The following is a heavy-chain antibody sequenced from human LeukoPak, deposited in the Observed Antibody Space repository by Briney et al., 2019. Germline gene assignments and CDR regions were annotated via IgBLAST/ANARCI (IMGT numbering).Heavy chain of an antibody. D-gene: IGHD3-3*01. J-gene: IGHJ3*01. Sequence: GGSLRLSCAASGFTFSNYWMSWVRQAPVKGLEWVANIKPDGSEKYCVDSVKGRFSISRDNVRNVLYLQMNNLRAGDTALYYCARGDFWSGDYTDAFDVWGQGTMVTVSA. V-gene: IGHV3-7*04. CDR3: ARGDFWSGDYTDAFDV. CDR2: IKPDGSEK. CDR1: GFTFSNYW.